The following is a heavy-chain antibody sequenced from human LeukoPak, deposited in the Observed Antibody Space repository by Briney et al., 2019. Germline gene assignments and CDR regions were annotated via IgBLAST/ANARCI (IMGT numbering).Heavy chain of an antibody. CDR1: GFTFSSYE. D-gene: IGHD5-18*01. Sequence: PGGSLRLSCAASGFTFSSYEMNWVRQAPGKGLEWVSYISSSGSTIYYADSVKGRFTISRDNAKNSLYLQMNSLRDEDTAVYYCARERAMVIRYFDYWGQGTLVTVSS. V-gene: IGHV3-48*03. J-gene: IGHJ4*02. CDR2: ISSSGSTI. CDR3: ARERAMVIRYFDY.